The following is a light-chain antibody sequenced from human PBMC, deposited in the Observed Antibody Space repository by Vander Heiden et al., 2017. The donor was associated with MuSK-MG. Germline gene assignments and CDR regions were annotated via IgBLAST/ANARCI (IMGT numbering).Light chain of an antibody. CDR2: MVS. Sequence: DVVMTQSPLSLPVTLGQPASISCRSSESLKHSNGNTYFNWFLQRPGQSPRRLIYMVSNRDSGVPDRFSGSGSATDFTLKISRVEAEDVGVYYCRQGTHWPHTFGQGTRLEIK. CDR3: RQGTHWPHT. J-gene: IGKJ5*01. CDR1: ESLKHSNGNTY. V-gene: IGKV2-30*02.